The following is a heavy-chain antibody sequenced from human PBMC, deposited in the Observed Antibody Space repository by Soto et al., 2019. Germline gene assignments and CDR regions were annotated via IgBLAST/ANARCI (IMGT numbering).Heavy chain of an antibody. CDR2: IYSDGST. Sequence: PGGSLRLSCAASGFTVSSNYMSWVRQAPGKGLEWVSVIYSDGSTYYADFVEGRFTISRDNSENTLYFQMNSLRAEDAAVYYCARGRPGYGDYDYWGQGTLVTVSS. D-gene: IGHD4-17*01. J-gene: IGHJ4*02. V-gene: IGHV3-66*01. CDR3: ARGRPGYGDYDY. CDR1: GFTVSSNY.